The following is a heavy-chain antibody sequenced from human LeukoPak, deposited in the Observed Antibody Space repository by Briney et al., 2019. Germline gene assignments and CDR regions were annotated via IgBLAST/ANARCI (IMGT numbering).Heavy chain of an antibody. CDR2: ISGSGGST. J-gene: IGHJ4*02. D-gene: IGHD6-13*01. V-gene: IGHV3-23*01. CDR3: AKDLKQQLALDY. CDR1: GFTFSSYA. Sequence: GGSLRLSCAASGFTFSSYAMSWVRQAPGKGLEWVSAISGSGGSTYYADSVKGRFTISRDNSKNTLYLQMNSLRAEDAAVYYCAKDLKQQLALDYWGQGTLVTVSS.